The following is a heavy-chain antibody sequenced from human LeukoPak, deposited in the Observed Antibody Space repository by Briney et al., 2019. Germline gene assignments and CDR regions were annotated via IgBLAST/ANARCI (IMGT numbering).Heavy chain of an antibody. CDR2: IDPKSGGT. CDR1: GYIFIGSY. V-gene: IGHV1-2*02. CDR3: VRDMDRGQWLVRPYN. D-gene: IGHD6-19*01. J-gene: IGHJ4*02. Sequence: GASVKVSCKTTGYIFIGSYMHWVRQAPGQGLEWMGWIDPKSGGTKYAQKFQGRVTMTRDMSISTAYTDLRRLKSDDTAVYYCVRDMDRGQWLVRPYNWGQGTLVTVSS.